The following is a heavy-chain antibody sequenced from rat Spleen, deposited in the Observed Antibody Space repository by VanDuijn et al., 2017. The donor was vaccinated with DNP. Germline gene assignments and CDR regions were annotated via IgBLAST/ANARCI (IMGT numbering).Heavy chain of an antibody. CDR2: VSYDGSTT. J-gene: IGHJ2*01. D-gene: IGHD4-3*01. CDR3: ARHNSGFDY. V-gene: IGHV5-7*01. CDR1: GFTFSDYN. Sequence: EVQLVESGGDLVQPGRSLKLSCAASGFTFSDYNMAWARQAPKRGLEWVATVSYDGSTTYYRDSVKGRFTISRDNAKSTLYLQRDSLRSEDTATYYCARHNSGFDYWGQGVMVTVSS.